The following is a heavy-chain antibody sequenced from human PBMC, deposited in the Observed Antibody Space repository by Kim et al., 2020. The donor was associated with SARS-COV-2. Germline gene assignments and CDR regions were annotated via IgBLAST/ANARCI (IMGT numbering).Heavy chain of an antibody. CDR1: GFTFDDYA. J-gene: IGHJ3*02. V-gene: IGHV3-9*01. CDR3: AKATYSSKTSAFDI. Sequence: GGSLRLSCAASGFTFDDYAMHWVRQAPGKGLEWVSGISWNSGSIGYADSVKGRFTISRDNAKNSLYLQMNSLRAEDTALYYCAKATYSSKTSAFDIWGQG. CDR2: ISWNSGSI. D-gene: IGHD6-13*01.